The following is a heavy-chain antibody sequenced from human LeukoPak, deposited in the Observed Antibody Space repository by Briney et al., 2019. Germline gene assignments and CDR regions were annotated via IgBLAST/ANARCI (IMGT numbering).Heavy chain of an antibody. CDR3: ARRPYAGAFDI. CDR1: GFTFSKYA. Sequence: GGSLRLSCAASGFTFSKYAMSWVRQVPGKGLEWVSSIGDSGSSTYYADSVKGRFIISRDNSKNTLYLQMSSLRVEDTAIYYCARRPYAGAFDIWGQGTMVTISS. J-gene: IGHJ3*02. V-gene: IGHV3-23*01. CDR2: IGDSGSST. D-gene: IGHD4-17*01.